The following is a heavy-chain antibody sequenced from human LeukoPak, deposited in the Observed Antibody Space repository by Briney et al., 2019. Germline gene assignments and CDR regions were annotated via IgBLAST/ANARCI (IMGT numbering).Heavy chain of an antibody. Sequence: GGSLRLSCAASRFTFDDYAMHWVRQAPGKGLEWVSSISWNSGTIAYADSVKGRFTISRDNAKNSLYLQMNSLRAEDTAVYYCAKSSWFDSFDYWGQGTLVTVSS. J-gene: IGHJ4*02. D-gene: IGHD3-10*01. CDR1: RFTFDDYA. V-gene: IGHV3-9*01. CDR3: AKSSWFDSFDY. CDR2: ISWNSGTI.